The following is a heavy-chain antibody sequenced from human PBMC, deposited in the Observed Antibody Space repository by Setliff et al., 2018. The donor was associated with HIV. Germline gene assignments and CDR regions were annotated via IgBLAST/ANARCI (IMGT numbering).Heavy chain of an antibody. CDR1: GDSLSNYV. Sequence: SVKVSCKASGDSLSNYVITWVRRAPGQGLEWMGGIVPLFGTTNYAQNFQGRLTITTDQIMTTAYMELTSLRSEETAVYYCASGSGYCTKGDCYIGVHRTPDRYYFDSWGQGTLVTVSS. CDR2: IVPLFGTT. CDR3: ASGSGYCTKGDCYIGVHRTPDRYYFDS. D-gene: IGHD2-8*01. V-gene: IGHV1-69*05. J-gene: IGHJ4*02.